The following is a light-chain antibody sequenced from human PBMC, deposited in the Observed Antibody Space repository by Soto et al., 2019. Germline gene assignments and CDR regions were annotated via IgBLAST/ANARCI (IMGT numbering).Light chain of an antibody. CDR1: QGISSF. CDR2: AAS. J-gene: IGKJ1*01. Sequence: DMQMTQSPFFLSASLGDRVTITCRASQGISSFLAWYQQKPGKAPNLLMYAASTLQSGVPSRFSGGESGTEYTLTISSLQPEDSATYYCQQLYILPLTFGQGTKVDIK. V-gene: IGKV1-9*01. CDR3: QQLYILPLT.